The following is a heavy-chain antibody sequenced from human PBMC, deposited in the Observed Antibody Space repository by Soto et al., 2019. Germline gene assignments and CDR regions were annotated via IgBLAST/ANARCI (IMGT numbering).Heavy chain of an antibody. CDR1: GFTFSSYD. CDR3: ARGVKYYYDSSGYYPGYYYYGMDV. Sequence: GGSLRLSCAAPGFTFSSYDMHWVRQTTGKGLEWVSAIGTAGDTYYPGSVKGRFTISRENAKNSLYLQMSSLRAGDTAVYYCARGVKYYYDSSGYYPGYYYYGMDVWGQGTTVTVSS. D-gene: IGHD3-22*01. V-gene: IGHV3-13*01. CDR2: IGTAGDT. J-gene: IGHJ6*02.